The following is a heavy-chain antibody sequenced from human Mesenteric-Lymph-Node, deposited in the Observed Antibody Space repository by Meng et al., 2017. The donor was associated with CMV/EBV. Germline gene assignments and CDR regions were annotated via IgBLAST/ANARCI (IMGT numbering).Heavy chain of an antibody. CDR2: IFYTGST. Sequence: VSGGSVSNGAASWSWVRQPPGRGLELLGYIFYTGSTYYNPSLKGRVTMSMDRSKNQFSLKLTSVTAADTAVYYCANDYGSGSYRFDYWGQGTLVTVSS. J-gene: IGHJ4*02. CDR1: GGSVSNGAAS. CDR3: ANDYGSGSYRFDY. D-gene: IGHD3-10*01. V-gene: IGHV4-30-2*01.